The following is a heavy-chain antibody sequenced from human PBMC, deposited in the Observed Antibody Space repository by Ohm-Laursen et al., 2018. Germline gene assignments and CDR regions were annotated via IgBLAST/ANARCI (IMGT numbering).Heavy chain of an antibody. J-gene: IGHJ4*02. CDR1: GFTFDDYG. CDR2: ISNDGRST. V-gene: IGHV3-74*01. D-gene: IGHD5-24*01. Sequence: SLRLSCAASGFTFDDYGMHWVRQAPGKGLVWVSRISNDGRSTTYADAVKGRFTFSRDNAKSTLYLQMSSLRAEDTAVYYCVRDLRDGYNDHLFDYWGQGTLVTVSS. CDR3: VRDLRDGYNDHLFDY.